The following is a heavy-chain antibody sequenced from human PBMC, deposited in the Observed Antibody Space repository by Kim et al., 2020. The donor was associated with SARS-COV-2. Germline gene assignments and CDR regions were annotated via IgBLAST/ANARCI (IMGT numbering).Heavy chain of an antibody. V-gene: IGHV4-34*01. CDR3: ARGRGLRYFPGAFDI. J-gene: IGHJ3*02. D-gene: IGHD3-9*01. CDR2: INHSGST. Sequence: SETLSLTCAVYGGSFSGYYWSWIRQPPGKGLEWIGEINHSGSTNYNPSLKSRVTISVDTSKNQFSLKLSSVTAADTAVYYCARGRGLRYFPGAFDIWGQGTMVTVSS. CDR1: GGSFSGYY.